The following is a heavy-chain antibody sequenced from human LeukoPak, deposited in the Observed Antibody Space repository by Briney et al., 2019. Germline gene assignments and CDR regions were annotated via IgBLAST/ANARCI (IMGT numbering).Heavy chain of an antibody. CDR2: INHSGRT. D-gene: IGHD3-10*01. CDR1: GGSFSGYY. CDR3: AREAGLLWFGELEYYFDY. Sequence: SETLSLTCAVYGGSFSGYYWSWIRQPPGKGLEWIGEINHSGRTNYHPSLKSRVTISVDTSKNRFSLKLSSVTAADTAVYYCAREAGLLWFGELEYYFDYWGQGTLVTVSS. V-gene: IGHV4-34*01. J-gene: IGHJ4*02.